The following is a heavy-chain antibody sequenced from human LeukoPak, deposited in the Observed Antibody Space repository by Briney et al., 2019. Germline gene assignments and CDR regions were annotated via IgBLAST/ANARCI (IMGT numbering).Heavy chain of an antibody. CDR2: IYYSGST. J-gene: IGHJ4*02. Sequence: SETLSLTCTVSGGSISSYYWSWIRQPPGKGLDGIGYIYYSGSTNYNPSLKSRVTISVDTSKNQFSLKLSSVTAADTAVYYCAREEGSARPIDYWGQGTPVTVSS. D-gene: IGHD6-6*01. V-gene: IGHV4-59*01. CDR1: GGSISSYY. CDR3: AREEGSARPIDY.